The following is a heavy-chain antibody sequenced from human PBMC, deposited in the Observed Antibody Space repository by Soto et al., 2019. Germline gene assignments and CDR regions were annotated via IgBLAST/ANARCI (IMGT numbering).Heavy chain of an antibody. CDR1: GGSISSGDYY. D-gene: IGHD2-2*01. Sequence: PSETLSLTCTVSGGSISSGDYYWSWIRQPPGKGLEWIGYIYYSGSTYYNPSLKSRVTISVDTSKNQFSLKLSSVTAADTAVYYCASSLIRGYCSSTSCYQNYYYGMDVWGQGPTVTVS. J-gene: IGHJ6*02. CDR3: ASSLIRGYCSSTSCYQNYYYGMDV. CDR2: IYYSGST. V-gene: IGHV4-30-4*01.